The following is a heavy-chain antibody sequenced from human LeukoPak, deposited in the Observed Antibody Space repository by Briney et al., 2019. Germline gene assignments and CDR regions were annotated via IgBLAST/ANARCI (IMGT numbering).Heavy chain of an antibody. V-gene: IGHV3-23*01. Sequence: PGGSLRLSCAASGFTFSSYAMSWVRQAPGKGLEWVSAISGSGGSTYYADSVKGRFTISRDNSKNTLYLQMNSLRAEDTAVYYCAKDNGFRIAVAPNWFDPWGQGTLVTVSS. CDR1: GFTFSSYA. CDR3: AKDNGFRIAVAPNWFDP. D-gene: IGHD6-19*01. J-gene: IGHJ5*02. CDR2: ISGSGGST.